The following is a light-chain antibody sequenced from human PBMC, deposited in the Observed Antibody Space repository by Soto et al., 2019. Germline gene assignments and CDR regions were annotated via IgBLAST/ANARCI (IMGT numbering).Light chain of an antibody. CDR1: SSDVGGYNY. V-gene: IGLV2-14*03. Sequence: ALTQPASVSGSPGQAITISCTGTSSDVGGYNYVSWYQQHPDKAPRLMIYDVSNRPSGVSDRFSGSKSGDTASLTISRLQAEDEADYYCTSFTSRHTYVFGTGTKVTVL. J-gene: IGLJ1*01. CDR3: TSFTSRHTYV. CDR2: DVS.